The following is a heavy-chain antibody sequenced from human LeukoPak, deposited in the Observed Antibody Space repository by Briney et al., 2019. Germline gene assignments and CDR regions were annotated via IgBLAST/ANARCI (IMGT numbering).Heavy chain of an antibody. CDR2: ISSSSSYI. J-gene: IGHJ4*02. V-gene: IGHV3-21*01. D-gene: IGHD3-22*01. CDR1: GFTFSTYT. Sequence: MSGGSLRLSCAASGFTFSTYTMNWVRQAPGRGLEWVSSISSSSSYIYYADSVKGRFTTSRDNAKNSLYLQMNSLRAEDTAVYYCATSFDRSGSGGQGTLVTVSS. CDR3: ATSFDRSGS.